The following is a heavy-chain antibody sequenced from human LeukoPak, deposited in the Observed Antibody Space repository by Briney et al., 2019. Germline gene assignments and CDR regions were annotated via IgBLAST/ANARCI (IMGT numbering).Heavy chain of an antibody. Sequence: GGSLRLSCAASGFTFSSYWMSWVRQAPGKGLEWVSSISSSSSYIYYADSVKGRFTISRDNAKNSLYLQMNSLRAEDTAVYYCARDRGVGFESRERPYCGGDCYFYWGQGTLVTVSS. D-gene: IGHD2-21*01. CDR1: GFTFSSYW. CDR2: ISSSSSYI. CDR3: ARDRGVGFESRERPYCGGDCYFY. J-gene: IGHJ4*02. V-gene: IGHV3-21*04.